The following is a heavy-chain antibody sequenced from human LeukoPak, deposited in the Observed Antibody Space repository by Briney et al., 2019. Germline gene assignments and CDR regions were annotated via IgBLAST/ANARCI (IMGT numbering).Heavy chain of an antibody. CDR3: ARYYYDSSGYAFDY. CDR1: GGSISSYY. Sequence: SETLSLTCTVSGGSISSYYWSWVRQPAGKGLEWIGRIYTSGSTNYNPSLKSRVTMSVDTSKNQFSLKLSSVTAADTAVYYCARYYYDSSGYAFDYWGQGTLVTVSS. D-gene: IGHD3-22*01. CDR2: IYTSGST. J-gene: IGHJ4*02. V-gene: IGHV4-4*07.